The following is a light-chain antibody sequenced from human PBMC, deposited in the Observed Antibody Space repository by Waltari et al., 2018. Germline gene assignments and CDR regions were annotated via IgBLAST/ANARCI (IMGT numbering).Light chain of an antibody. Sequence: DIVMTQSPDSLAVSLGDRATINCKSSQSVLYSSNNKNYLAWYQQKPGQPPKLLIYWASTRESGVADRFSGSGSGTDCTLPSSSLQAEDVAVYYCQQYYSTPWTFGQGTKVEIK. CDR2: WAS. V-gene: IGKV4-1*01. CDR3: QQYYSTPWT. J-gene: IGKJ1*01. CDR1: QSVLYSSNNKNY.